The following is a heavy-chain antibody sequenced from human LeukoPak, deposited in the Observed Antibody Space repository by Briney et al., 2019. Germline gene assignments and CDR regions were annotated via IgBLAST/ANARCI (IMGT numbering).Heavy chain of an antibody. CDR2: INRDGSTT. CDR1: GFTFSNYW. V-gene: IGHV3-74*01. J-gene: IGHJ4*02. Sequence: GGSLRLSCAASGFTFSNYWMHWVRQVPGKGLVWVSLINRDGSTTNYADSVKGRFTISRDNAKNMLYLQMNSLRAEDTAVYYCAKDLHYGSADYWGQGTLVTVSS. CDR3: AKDLHYGSADY. D-gene: IGHD3-10*01.